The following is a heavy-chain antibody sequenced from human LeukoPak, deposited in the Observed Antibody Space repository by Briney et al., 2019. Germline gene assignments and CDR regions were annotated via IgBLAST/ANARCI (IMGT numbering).Heavy chain of an antibody. CDR2: ISAYNGNT. J-gene: IGHJ5*02. V-gene: IGHV1-18*01. Sequence: GASVKVSCKASGYTFTSYGISWVRQAPGQGLEWMGWISAYNGNTNYAQKLQGRVTMTTDTSTSTAYMELRSLRSDDTAVYYCARVLRYCSSTSRYLNWFDPWGQGTLVTVSS. CDR1: GYTFTSYG. D-gene: IGHD2-2*01. CDR3: ARVLRYCSSTSRYLNWFDP.